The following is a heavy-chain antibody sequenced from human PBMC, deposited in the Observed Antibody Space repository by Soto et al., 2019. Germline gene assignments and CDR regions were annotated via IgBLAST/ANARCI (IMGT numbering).Heavy chain of an antibody. CDR2: MNPSNGNT. J-gene: IGHJ4*02. Sequence: ASVKVSCKASGYTFTNYDIDWVRQATGQGLEWMGWMNPSNGNTGYAQKFQGRVTMTRDTSISTAYMELSSLTSADTAVYYCARFVRHQLPTIDYWGQGALVTVSS. D-gene: IGHD1-26*01. CDR3: ARFVRHQLPTIDY. V-gene: IGHV1-8*01. CDR1: GYTFTNYD.